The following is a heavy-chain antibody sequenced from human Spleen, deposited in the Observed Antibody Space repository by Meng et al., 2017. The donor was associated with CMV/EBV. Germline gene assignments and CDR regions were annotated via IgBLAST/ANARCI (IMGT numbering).Heavy chain of an antibody. D-gene: IGHD1-14*01. CDR1: GFTFSSYA. CDR3: AKGTTYGMDV. Sequence: LSLTCAASGFTFSSYAMSWVRQAPGKGLEWVSAISGSGGSTYYADSVKGRFTISRDNSKNTLYLQMNSLRAEDTAVYYCAKGTTYGMDVWGQGTTVTVSS. CDR2: ISGSGGST. J-gene: IGHJ6*02. V-gene: IGHV3-23*01.